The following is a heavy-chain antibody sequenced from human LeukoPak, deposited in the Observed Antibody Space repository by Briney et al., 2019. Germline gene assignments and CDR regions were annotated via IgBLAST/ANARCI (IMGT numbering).Heavy chain of an antibody. CDR2: MNNRGTS. D-gene: IGHD3-22*01. CDR3: ARDQGYYYDSSGYYYGY. CDR1: GGSTSSGDYY. Sequence: SETLSLTCTVSGGSTSSGDYYWNWIRQHPGKGLEWIGYMNNRGTSNYNPSLRSRVTISVDTSNNQFSLRLSSVTAADTAVYYCARDQGYYYDSSGYYYGYWGQGTLVTVSS. J-gene: IGHJ4*02. V-gene: IGHV4-31*03.